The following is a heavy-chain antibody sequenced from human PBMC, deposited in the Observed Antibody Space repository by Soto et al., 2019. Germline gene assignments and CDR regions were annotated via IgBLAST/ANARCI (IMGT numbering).Heavy chain of an antibody. D-gene: IGHD6-19*01. V-gene: IGHV4-34*01. CDR2: INHSGST. Sequence: ETLSLTCAVYGGSFSGYYWSWIRQPPGKGLEWIGEINHSGSTNYNPSLKSRVTISVDTSKNQFSLKLSSVTAADTAVYYCARAKPGYSSGWYRGPLGYWGQGTLVTVSS. J-gene: IGHJ4*02. CDR3: ARAKPGYSSGWYRGPLGY. CDR1: GGSFSGYY.